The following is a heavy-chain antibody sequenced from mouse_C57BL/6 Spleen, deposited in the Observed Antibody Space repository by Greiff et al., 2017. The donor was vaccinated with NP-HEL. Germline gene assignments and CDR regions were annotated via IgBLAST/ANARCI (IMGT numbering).Heavy chain of an antibody. CDR2: FHPYNDDT. V-gene: IGHV1-47*01. D-gene: IGHD1-1*01. CDR1: GYTFTTYP. J-gene: IGHJ2*01. Sequence: VKLQESGAELVKPGASVKMSCKASGYTFTTYPIEWMKQNHGKSLEWIGNFHPYNDDTKYNEKFKGKATLTVEKSSRTVYLELSRLTSDDSAVYYCARGGNYYGSFDYWGQGTTLTVSS. CDR3: ARGGNYYGSFDY.